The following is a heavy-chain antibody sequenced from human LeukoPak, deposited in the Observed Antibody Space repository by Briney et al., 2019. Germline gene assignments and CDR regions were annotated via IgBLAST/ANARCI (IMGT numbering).Heavy chain of an antibody. D-gene: IGHD2-15*01. CDR2: INVNSRTT. CDR1: GISSNN. CDR3: ATDDFYGSLPV. V-gene: IGHV3-48*04. J-gene: IGHJ3*01. Sequence: GGSLRLSCGGSGISSNNMSWFRQSPGKGLDWLSYINVNSRTTYYADSVKGRFTNSRDNAKSSLYLQMNSLQVEDTAIYYCATDDFYGSLPVWGQGTLVTVSS.